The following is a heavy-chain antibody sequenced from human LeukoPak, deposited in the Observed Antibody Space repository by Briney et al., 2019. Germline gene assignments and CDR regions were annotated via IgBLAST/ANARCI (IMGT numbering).Heavy chain of an antibody. V-gene: IGHV4-39*01. J-gene: IGHJ4*02. CDR3: SRQYSSALYSADF. CDR1: GGSISSNSYY. Sequence: SETLSLTCTISGGSISSNSYYWGWIRQPPGKGLEWIGSIYYSGSTDYNPSLKSRVTIFVDTSKNQFSLKLSSVTAADTAVYYCSRQYSSALYSADFWGQGTLVTVSS. CDR2: IYYSGST. D-gene: IGHD6-19*01.